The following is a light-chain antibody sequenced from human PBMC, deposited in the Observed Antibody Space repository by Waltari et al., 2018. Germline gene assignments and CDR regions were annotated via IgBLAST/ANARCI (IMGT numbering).Light chain of an antibody. V-gene: IGKV4-1*01. CDR3: QHYYRAPYS. CDR1: HSLLFGSSRNY. Sequence: IVMTQSPASLAVSLGERATINCKSNHSLLFGSSRNYLAWYQQRRGQPPKLLLYWASIRESGVPDRIVGSGSGTDFTLTINNLQAEDVALYYCQHYYRAPYSFGQ. CDR2: WAS. J-gene: IGKJ2*03.